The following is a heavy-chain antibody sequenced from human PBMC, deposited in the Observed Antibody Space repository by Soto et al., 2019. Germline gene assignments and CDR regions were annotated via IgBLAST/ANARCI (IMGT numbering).Heavy chain of an antibody. D-gene: IGHD3-16*01. CDR2: ITWHSGTI. CDR3: AKEMITFGDFTYYYMDV. CDR1: GFTFDQYT. J-gene: IGHJ6*03. Sequence: EVQLVESGGGLVQPGRSLRLACAASGFTFDQYTMHWVRQAPGKGLEWVSSITWHSGTIGYADSVKGRFTISRDNAKNSLYLQMNSLRGEDTSLSYCAKEMITFGDFTYYYMDVWGNGTTVTVSS. V-gene: IGHV3-9*01.